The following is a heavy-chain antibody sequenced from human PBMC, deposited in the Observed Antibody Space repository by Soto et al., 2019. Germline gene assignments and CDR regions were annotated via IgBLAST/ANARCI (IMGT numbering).Heavy chain of an antibody. CDR3: VRIRRGDGYTFGY. V-gene: IGHV3-74*01. D-gene: IGHD5-12*01. Sequence: EVQLVESGGVAVQPGGALRLSCTASGVTLSNYCMHWVRQAPGKGRVWVSRINTDGSTTTYADSVKGRFTISRDNAKNTVYLQMNSLSDEDTAVYYCVRIRRGDGYTFGYWGQGTLVTVSS. CDR2: INTDGSTT. J-gene: IGHJ4*02. CDR1: GVTLSNYC.